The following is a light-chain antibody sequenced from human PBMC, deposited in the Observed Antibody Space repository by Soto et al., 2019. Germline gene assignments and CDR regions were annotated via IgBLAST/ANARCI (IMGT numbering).Light chain of an antibody. V-gene: IGLV2-14*04. CDR3: SSYTTSNTLL. CDR1: SGDIGGYNY. CDR2: DVT. Sequence: CTGTSGDIGGYNYVSWYQQHPGKAPKLLIYDVTDRPSGVSNRFSGSKSGTTASLTISGLRSEDEADYYCSSYTTSNTLLFGGGTKLTVL. J-gene: IGLJ2*01.